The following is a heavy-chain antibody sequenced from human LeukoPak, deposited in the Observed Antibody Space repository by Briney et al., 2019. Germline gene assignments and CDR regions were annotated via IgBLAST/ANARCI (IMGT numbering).Heavy chain of an antibody. D-gene: IGHD2-21*02. CDR3: ATRKCGGDCYSDYYYGMDV. CDR1: GGTFNSYA. J-gene: IGHJ6*02. Sequence: ASVKVSFKASGGTFNSYAISWVRQAPGQGLEWMGRIIPSFGIASYAQKFQGRVTITADKSTSTAYMEMSSLRSEDTAVYYCATRKCGGDCYSDYYYGMDVWGQGTTVTVSS. CDR2: IIPSFGIA. V-gene: IGHV1-69*10.